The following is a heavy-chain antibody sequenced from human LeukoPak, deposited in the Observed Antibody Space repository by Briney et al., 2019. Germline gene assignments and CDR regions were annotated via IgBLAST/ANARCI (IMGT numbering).Heavy chain of an antibody. V-gene: IGHV4-38-2*01. CDR3: ARVYSTGWRFFGY. Sequence: SETLSLTCAVSNYSISSGYYWGWIRQPPGKGLEWIGSIYHSGSTYYNPSLKSRVTLSVDTSKNQFSLKLSSVTAADTAVYYCARVYSTGWRFFGYWGQGILVTVSP. CDR1: NYSISSGYY. CDR2: IYHSGST. D-gene: IGHD6-19*01. J-gene: IGHJ4*02.